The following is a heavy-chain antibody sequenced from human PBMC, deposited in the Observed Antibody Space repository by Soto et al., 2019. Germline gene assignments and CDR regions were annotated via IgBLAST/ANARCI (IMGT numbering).Heavy chain of an antibody. V-gene: IGHV3-48*03. CDR3: ARDNYYDSSGPRAFDI. Sequence: GGSLRLSCAASGFTFSSYEMNWVRQAPGKGLEWVSYISSSGSTIYYADSVKGRFTISRDNAKNSLYLQMNSLRAEDTAVYYCARDNYYDSSGPRAFDIWGQGTMVTVSS. CDR1: GFTFSSYE. CDR2: ISSSGSTI. J-gene: IGHJ3*02. D-gene: IGHD3-22*01.